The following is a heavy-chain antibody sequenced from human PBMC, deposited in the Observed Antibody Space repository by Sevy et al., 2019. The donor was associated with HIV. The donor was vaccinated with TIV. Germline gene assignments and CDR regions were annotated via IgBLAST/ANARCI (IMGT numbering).Heavy chain of an antibody. CDR2: IYSDGTT. Sequence: GGSLRLSCAVSGFTVSANYMTWVRQAPGKGLEWVSVIYSDGTTHNADSVKGRFSISRDNSNNTLYRQMNSLRADDTVVYYCARGKGGYGYVLNYWGQGTLVTVSS. CDR1: GFTVSANY. V-gene: IGHV3-66*01. D-gene: IGHD5-18*01. J-gene: IGHJ4*02. CDR3: ARGKGGYGYVLNY.